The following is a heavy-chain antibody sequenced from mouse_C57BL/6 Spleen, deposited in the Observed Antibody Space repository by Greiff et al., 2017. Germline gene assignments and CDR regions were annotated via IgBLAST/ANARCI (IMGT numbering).Heavy chain of an antibody. CDR1: GFSLTSYG. CDR2: IWGDGST. CDR3: AKAPYQLYYDSAWFAY. Sequence: VKLQQSGPGLVAPSQSLSITCTVSGFSLTSYGVSWVRQPPGKGLEWLGVIWGDGSTNYHSALISRLSISKDNSKSQVFLKLNSLQTDDTATYYCAKAPYQLYYDSAWFAYWGQGTLVTVSA. J-gene: IGHJ3*01. D-gene: IGHD2-4*01. V-gene: IGHV2-3*01.